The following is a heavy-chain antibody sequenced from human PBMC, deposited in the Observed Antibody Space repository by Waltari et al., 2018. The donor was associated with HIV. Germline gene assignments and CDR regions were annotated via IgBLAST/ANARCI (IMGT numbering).Heavy chain of an antibody. CDR2: INPNSGGT. D-gene: IGHD6-19*01. V-gene: IGHV1-2*06. J-gene: IGHJ4*02. CDR1: GYNFTGYY. CDR3: ARIVLGDGSGWSGGDS. Sequence: QVQLVQSGAEVRKPGASVKVSCKASGYNFTGYYMSWVRQAPGQGLEWMGRINPNSGGTNYAQKFQGRVTMTRDTSISTAFMELSRLRSDDTAVYYCARIVLGDGSGWSGGDSWGRGTLVTVSS.